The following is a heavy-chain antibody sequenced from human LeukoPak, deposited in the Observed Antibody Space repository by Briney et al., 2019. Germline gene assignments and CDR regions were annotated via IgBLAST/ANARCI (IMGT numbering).Heavy chain of an antibody. J-gene: IGHJ4*02. V-gene: IGHV3-21*01. CDR2: ISSSSSYI. D-gene: IGHD3-10*01. Sequence: GGSLRLSCAASGFTFSSYSMNWVRQAPGKGLEWVSSISSSSSYIYYADSVKGRFTISRDNAKNSLYLQMNSPRAEDTAVYYCARDWGIYGSGTLFDYWGQGTLVTVSS. CDR3: ARDWGIYGSGTLFDY. CDR1: GFTFSSYS.